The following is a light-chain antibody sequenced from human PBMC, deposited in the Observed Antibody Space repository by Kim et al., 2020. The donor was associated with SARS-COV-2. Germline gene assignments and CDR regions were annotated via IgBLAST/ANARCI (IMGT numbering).Light chain of an antibody. CDR2: DAS. CDR1: QSVSSY. CDR3: QQCSKWVPWLT. Sequence: GESTTLARRASQSVSSYLAWHQQKAARAPRLLFYDASTRSTGIRARFSGSESWTDFTLTLSSQQPEGCAVYFCQQCSKWVPWLTWGRGPKVEIK. J-gene: IGKJ4*01. V-gene: IGKV3-11*01.